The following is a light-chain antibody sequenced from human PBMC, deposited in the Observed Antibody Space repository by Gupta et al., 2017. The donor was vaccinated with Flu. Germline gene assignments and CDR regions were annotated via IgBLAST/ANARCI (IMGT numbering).Light chain of an antibody. J-gene: IGKJ5*01. Sequence: DIQMTQSPSSLSASVGDRVTITCRASQNIRNYLNWYQQKPGRAPNLLIYAAVTLHSGDPSRFSGSGYGTDFTLTISNLQPEDFATYYCQQSFSALSITFGPGTRLEIK. CDR1: QNIRNY. CDR3: QQSFSALSIT. V-gene: IGKV1-39*01. CDR2: AAV.